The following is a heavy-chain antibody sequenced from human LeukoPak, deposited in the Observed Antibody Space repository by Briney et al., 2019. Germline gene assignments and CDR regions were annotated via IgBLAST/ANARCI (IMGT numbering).Heavy chain of an antibody. Sequence: ASVKVSCKASGYTFTGYYMHWVRQAPGQGLEWMGWINPNSGGANYAQNLQGRVTMTRDTSISTAYMELSRLRSDDTAVYYCARDSEYSSSSGYMDVWGKGTTVTVSS. CDR2: INPNSGGA. J-gene: IGHJ6*03. V-gene: IGHV1-2*02. D-gene: IGHD6-6*01. CDR3: ARDSEYSSSSGYMDV. CDR1: GYTFTGYY.